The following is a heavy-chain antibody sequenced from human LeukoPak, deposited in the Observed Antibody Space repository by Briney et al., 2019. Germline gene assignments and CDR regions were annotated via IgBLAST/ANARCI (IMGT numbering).Heavy chain of an antibody. V-gene: IGHV1-18*01. D-gene: IGHD1-26*01. J-gene: IGHJ4*02. CDR2: ISAYNGNT. CDR3: ARDSPPSLVGATKGGVDY. CDR1: GYTFTSYC. Sequence: ASVKVSCKASGYTFTSYCISWVRQAPGQGLEWMGWISAYNGNTNYAQKLQGRVTMTTDTSTSTAYMELRSLRSDDTAVYYCARDSPPSLVGATKGGVDYWGQGTLVTVSS.